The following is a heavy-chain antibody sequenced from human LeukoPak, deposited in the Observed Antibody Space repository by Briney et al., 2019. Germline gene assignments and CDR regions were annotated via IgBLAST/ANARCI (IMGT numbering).Heavy chain of an antibody. CDR1: GYSFTGYY. V-gene: IGHV1-2*02. CDR2: INPYSGGT. CDR3: ARDMLGHYNWFDP. Sequence: ASVKVSCKASGYSFTGYYMHWVRQAPGQGLEWMGWINPYSGGTNYAQKFQGRVTMTRDTSISTAYMELSRLRSDDTAVYYCARDMLGHYNWFDPWGQGTLVTVSS. J-gene: IGHJ5*02. D-gene: IGHD2-8*01.